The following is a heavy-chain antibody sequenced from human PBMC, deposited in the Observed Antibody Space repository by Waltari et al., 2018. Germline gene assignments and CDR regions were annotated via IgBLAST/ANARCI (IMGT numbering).Heavy chain of an antibody. J-gene: IGHJ6*02. D-gene: IGHD1-1*01. Sequence: EVQLVASGGGLVQPGGSLRLSCVVSGLTFSLYEMNLVRPAPGKGLEWVAYTSVSGTNIYYADSVKGRFTISRDDVKNSLFLQMNSLRAEDAGVYYCATTPRNWNYYYYGMDVWGQGTTVTVSS. CDR2: TSVSGTNI. V-gene: IGHV3-48*03. CDR1: GLTFSLYE. CDR3: ATTPRNWNYYYYGMDV.